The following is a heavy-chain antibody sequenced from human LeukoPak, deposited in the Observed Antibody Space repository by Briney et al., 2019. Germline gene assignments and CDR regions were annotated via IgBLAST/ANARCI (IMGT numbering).Heavy chain of an antibody. Sequence: SETLSLTCTVSGGSISSYYCSWIRQPPGKGLEGIGYIYYSGSTTYNPSLKGRVTISVDTSKNQFSLNLTSVTAADSAVYYCARGGGWLPDYWGQGTLVTVSS. CDR3: ARGGGWLPDY. D-gene: IGHD6-19*01. CDR2: IYYSGST. V-gene: IGHV4-59*01. J-gene: IGHJ4*02. CDR1: GGSISSYY.